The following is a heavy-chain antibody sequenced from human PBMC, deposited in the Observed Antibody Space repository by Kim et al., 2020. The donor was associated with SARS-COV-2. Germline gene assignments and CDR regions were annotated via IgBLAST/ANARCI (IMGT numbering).Heavy chain of an antibody. CDR3: AKEAWGFDF. D-gene: IGHD7-27*01. V-gene: IGHV3-23*01. CDR2: ISFSGGDT. Sequence: GGSLRLSCGTSGFAFSSYAMSWVRQAPGKGLEWVSGISFSGGDTYYADSVKGRFTISRDNSKNTLFLQMNSLRVEDTAVYYCAKEAWGFDFWGQGTQVTV. CDR1: GFAFSSYA. J-gene: IGHJ4*02.